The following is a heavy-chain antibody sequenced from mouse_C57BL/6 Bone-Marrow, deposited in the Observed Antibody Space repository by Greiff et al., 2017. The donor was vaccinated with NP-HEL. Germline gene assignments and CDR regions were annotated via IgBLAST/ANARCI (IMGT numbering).Heavy chain of an antibody. V-gene: IGHV5-9-1*02. CDR2: ISSGGDYI. Sequence: EVQRVESGEGLVKPGGSLKLSCAASGFTFSSYAMSWVRQTPEKRLEWVAYISSGGDYIYYADTVKGLFTISRDNARNTLYLQMSSLKSEDTAMYYCTRDYYGSSFAYWGQGTLVTVSA. CDR1: GFTFSSYA. CDR3: TRDYYGSSFAY. J-gene: IGHJ3*01. D-gene: IGHD1-1*01.